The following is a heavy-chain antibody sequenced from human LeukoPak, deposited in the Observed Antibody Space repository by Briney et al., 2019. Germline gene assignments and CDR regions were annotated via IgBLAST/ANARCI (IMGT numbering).Heavy chain of an antibody. J-gene: IGHJ4*02. CDR3: ARDGDYGEFDY. CDR2: IYSGGST. V-gene: IGHV3-53*01. CDR1: GFTVRSNY. D-gene: IGHD4-17*01. Sequence: RGSLRLSCAASGFTVRSNYMSWVRQAPGKGLEWVSVIYSGGSTYYADSVKGRFTISRDNSKNTLYLQMNSLRAEDTAVYYCARDGDYGEFDYWGQGTLVTVSS.